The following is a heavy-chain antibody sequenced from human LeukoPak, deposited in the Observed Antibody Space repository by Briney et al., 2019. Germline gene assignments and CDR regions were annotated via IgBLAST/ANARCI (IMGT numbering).Heavy chain of an antibody. Sequence: PGRSLRLSCSASGFTFGDHAMSWVRQAPGKGLEGGGFIRSIGYGGTTEYAASVEGRFSLSRHDSKSFVYLQMSSLKAEDTAVYYCTSVRSGNDFDYWGQGTLVTVSS. D-gene: IGHD3-10*01. CDR3: TSVRSGNDFDY. J-gene: IGHJ4*02. CDR2: IRSIGYGGTT. CDR1: GFTFGDHA. V-gene: IGHV3-49*04.